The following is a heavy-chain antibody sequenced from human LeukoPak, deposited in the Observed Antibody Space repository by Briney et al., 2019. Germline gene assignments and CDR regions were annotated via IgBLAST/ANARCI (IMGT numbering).Heavy chain of an antibody. V-gene: IGHV1-69*04. CDR2: IIPILGIA. J-gene: IGHJ4*02. Sequence: AASVKVSCKASGGTFSSYAISWVRQAPGQGLEWMGRIIPILGIANYVQKFQGRVTITADKSTSTAYMELSSLRSEDTAVYYCSGSSAQIFYFDYWGQGTLVTVSS. CDR3: SGSSAQIFYFDY. CDR1: GGTFSSYA. D-gene: IGHD2-2*01.